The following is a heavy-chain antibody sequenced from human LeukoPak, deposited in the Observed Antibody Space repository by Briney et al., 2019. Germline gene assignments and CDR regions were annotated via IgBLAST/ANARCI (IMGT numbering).Heavy chain of an antibody. CDR1: GFTFSSYA. CDR3: ARWSSDYVWGSYRHTSFDAFDI. D-gene: IGHD3-16*02. CDR2: ISYDGSNK. J-gene: IGHJ3*02. V-gene: IGHV3-30*04. Sequence: PGGSLRLSCAASGFTFSSYAMHWVRQAPGKGLEGVAVISYDGSNKYYADSVKGRFTISRDNSKNTLYLQMNSLRAEDTAVYYCARWSSDYVWGSYRHTSFDAFDIWGQGTMVTVSS.